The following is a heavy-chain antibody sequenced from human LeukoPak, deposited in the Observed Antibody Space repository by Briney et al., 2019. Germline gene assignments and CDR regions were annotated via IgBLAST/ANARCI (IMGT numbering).Heavy chain of an antibody. V-gene: IGHV3-30*02. CDR3: ARERRFYYDSSGYYYPGNAFDI. J-gene: IGHJ3*02. CDR2: IQFDGANK. Sequence: GGSLRLSCAASGFLFTSYGMHWVRQAPGKGLEWVAFIQFDGANKYYADSVKGRFTISRDNSKNTLYLQMNSLRAEDTAVYYCARERRFYYDSSGYYYPGNAFDIWGQGTMVTVSS. CDR1: GFLFTSYG. D-gene: IGHD3-22*01.